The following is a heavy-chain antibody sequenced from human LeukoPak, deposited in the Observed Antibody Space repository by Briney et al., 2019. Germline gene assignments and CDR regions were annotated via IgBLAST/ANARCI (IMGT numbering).Heavy chain of an antibody. CDR2: IYYSGST. CDR1: GGSISSGGYY. CDR3: ARVYYDSSGYPFDY. Sequence: PSQILSLTCTVSGGSISSGGYYWSWIRQHPGKGLEWIGYIYYSGSTYYNPSLKSRVTISVDTSKNQFSLKLSSVTAADTAVYYCARVYYDSSGYPFDYWGQGTLVTVSS. V-gene: IGHV4-31*03. D-gene: IGHD3-22*01. J-gene: IGHJ4*02.